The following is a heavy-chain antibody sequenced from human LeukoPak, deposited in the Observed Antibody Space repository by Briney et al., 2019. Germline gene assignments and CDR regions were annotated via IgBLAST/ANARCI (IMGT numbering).Heavy chain of an antibody. CDR3: ARHGDFWSGYPFDY. D-gene: IGHD3-3*01. CDR2: IYSSGGT. V-gene: IGHV4-31*03. J-gene: IGHJ4*02. CDR1: GGSISSVGYY. Sequence: SQTLSLTCTVSGGSISSVGYYWSWIRQHPGKGLEWIGYIYSSGGTYYNPSLKSRVTISVDTSKNQFSLKLSSVTAADTAVYYCARHGDFWSGYPFDYWGQGTLVTVSS.